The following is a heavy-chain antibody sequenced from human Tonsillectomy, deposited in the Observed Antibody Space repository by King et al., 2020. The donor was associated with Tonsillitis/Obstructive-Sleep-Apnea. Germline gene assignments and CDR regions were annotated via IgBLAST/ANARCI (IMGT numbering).Heavy chain of an antibody. V-gene: IGHV3-23*04. Sequence: VQLVESGGDLVQPGGSLRLSCAASGLTFSNHAMSWVRQAPGKGLEWVSAISGNGGSTYYADSVKGRFTISRDNSKNTLYLQMNSLRAEDTAVYYCANRNYYGSGSYFYYFDYWGQGTLVTVSS. CDR2: ISGNGGST. D-gene: IGHD3-10*01. J-gene: IGHJ4*02. CDR3: ANRNYYGSGSYFYYFDY. CDR1: GLTFSNHA.